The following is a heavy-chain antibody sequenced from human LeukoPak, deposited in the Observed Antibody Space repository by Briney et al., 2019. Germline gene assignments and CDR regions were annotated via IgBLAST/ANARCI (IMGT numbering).Heavy chain of an antibody. D-gene: IGHD2-2*01. CDR3: ARDLYTSPSLYYGMDV. CDR1: GFIFSSYN. Sequence: GGSLRLSCAASGFIFSSYNMHWVRQAPGEGLEYVSGIGSGGSRDYASSVKGRFTISRDNSKNTVYLQMGSLRPEDMAVYYCARDLYTSPSLYYGMDVWGQGTTVTVSS. J-gene: IGHJ6*02. V-gene: IGHV3-64*01. CDR2: IGSGGSR.